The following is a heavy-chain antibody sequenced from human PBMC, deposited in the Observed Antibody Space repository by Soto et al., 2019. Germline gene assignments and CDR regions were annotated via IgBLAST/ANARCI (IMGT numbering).Heavy chain of an antibody. CDR3: ARFEPVLLWFGEFNWFDP. J-gene: IGHJ5*02. V-gene: IGHV4-31*03. Sequence: PSETLSLTCTVSGGSISSGGYYWSWIRQHPGKGLEWIGYIYYSGSTYYNPSLKSRVTISVDTSKNQFSLKLSSVTAADTAVYYCARFEPVLLWFGEFNWFDPWGQGTLVTVSS. D-gene: IGHD3-10*01. CDR2: IYYSGST. CDR1: GGSISSGGYY.